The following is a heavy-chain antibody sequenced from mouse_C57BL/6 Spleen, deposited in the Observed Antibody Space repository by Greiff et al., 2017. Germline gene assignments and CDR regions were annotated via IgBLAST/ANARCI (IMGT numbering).Heavy chain of an antibody. CDR2: IYPGSGST. CDR1: GYTFTSYW. J-gene: IGHJ4*01. V-gene: IGHV1-55*01. CDR3: ARKGITTVVVDYAMDY. D-gene: IGHD1-1*01. Sequence: VQLQQPGAELVKPGASVKMSCKASGYTFTSYWITWVKQRPGQGLEWIGDIYPGSGSTNYNEKFKSKATLTVDTSSSTAYMQLSSLTSEDSAVYYCARKGITTVVVDYAMDYWGQGTSVTVSS.